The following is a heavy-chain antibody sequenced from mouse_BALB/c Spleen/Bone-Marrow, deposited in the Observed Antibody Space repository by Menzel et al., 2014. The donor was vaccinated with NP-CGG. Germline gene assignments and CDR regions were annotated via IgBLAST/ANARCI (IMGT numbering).Heavy chain of an antibody. D-gene: IGHD1-1*01. CDR3: ARSYYGSSYYFNY. Sequence: EVQLVESGGGLVQPGGSRKLSCAASGFTFSRFGMHWVRQAPEKGLEWVAYISSGSSTIYYADTVKGRFTISRDNPKNTLFLQMTSLRSEDTAMYYCARSYYGSSYYFNYWGQGTTLTVSS. CDR2: ISSGSSTI. V-gene: IGHV5-17*02. J-gene: IGHJ2*01. CDR1: GFTFSRFG.